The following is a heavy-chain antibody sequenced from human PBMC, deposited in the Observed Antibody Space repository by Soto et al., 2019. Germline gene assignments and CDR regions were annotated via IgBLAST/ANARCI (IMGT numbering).Heavy chain of an antibody. CDR1: GFIFSDYV. CDR3: TGGWFGEFLYYYYGMDV. V-gene: IGHV3-49*04. CDR2: IRSKAYGGTT. D-gene: IGHD3-10*01. J-gene: IGHJ6*02. Sequence: GGSLRLSCAASGFIFSDYVMSWVRQAPGKGLEWVGFIRSKAYGGTTEYAASVKGRFTISRDDSKSIAYLQMNSLKTEDTAVYYCTGGWFGEFLYYYYGMDVWGQGTTVTVSS.